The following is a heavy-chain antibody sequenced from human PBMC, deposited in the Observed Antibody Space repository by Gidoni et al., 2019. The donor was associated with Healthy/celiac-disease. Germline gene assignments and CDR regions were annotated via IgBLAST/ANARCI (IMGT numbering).Heavy chain of an antibody. CDR3: ARDTRPGYEGMDV. Sequence: QVQLHESGPGLVKPSQTLSLTCTVSGCSISSGGYYWSWIRQHPGKGLEWIGYIYYSGSTYYNPSLKSRVTIVVDTAKNQFSLKLSSVTAADTAVYYCARDTRPGYEGMDVWGQGTTVTVSS. CDR1: GCSISSGGYY. J-gene: IGHJ6*02. D-gene: IGHD3-3*01. V-gene: IGHV4-31*03. CDR2: IYYSGST.